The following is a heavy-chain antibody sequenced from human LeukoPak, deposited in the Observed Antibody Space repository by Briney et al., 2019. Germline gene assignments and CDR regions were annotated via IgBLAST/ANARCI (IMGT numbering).Heavy chain of an antibody. CDR2: IYHSGST. D-gene: IGHD1-26*01. J-gene: IGHJ4*02. V-gene: IGHV4-4*02. CDR3: ASTDNGLVGATRSFDY. CDR1: GGSISSSNW. Sequence: SETLSLTCAVSGGSISSSNWWSWVRQPPGKGLEWIGEIYHSGSTNYNPSLKSRVTISVDKSKNQFSLKLSSVTAADTAVYYCASTDNGLVGATRSFDYWGQGTLVTVSS.